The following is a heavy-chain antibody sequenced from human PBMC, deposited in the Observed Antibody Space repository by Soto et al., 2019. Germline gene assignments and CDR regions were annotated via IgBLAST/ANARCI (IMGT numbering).Heavy chain of an antibody. V-gene: IGHV3-15*01. D-gene: IGHD6-6*01. Sequence: VQLVESGGGVVQPGRSLRLSCAASGFTFSSYGMHWVRQAPGKGLEWVGRIKSKSDGGTTDYAAPGKGRFTISRDDSKTTLYLQMNSLKTEDTAVYYCTTDRGQLGASANPVFDYWGQGTLVTVSS. CDR2: IKSKSDGGTT. CDR1: GFTFSSYG. CDR3: TTDRGQLGASANPVFDY. J-gene: IGHJ4*02.